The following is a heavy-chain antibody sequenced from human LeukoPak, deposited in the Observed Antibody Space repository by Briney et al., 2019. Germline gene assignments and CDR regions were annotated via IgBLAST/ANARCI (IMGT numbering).Heavy chain of an antibody. CDR1: GGTFSSYA. J-gene: IGHJ6*02. CDR3: ARATTHIVVVPAAISYYYYGMDV. CDR2: IIPIFGTA. V-gene: IGHV1-69*13. Sequence: SVKVSCKASGGTFSSYAISWVRLAPGQGLEWMGGIIPIFGTANYAQKFQGRVTITADESTSTAYMELSSLRSEDTAVYYCARATTHIVVVPAAISYYYYGMDVWGQGTTVTVSS. D-gene: IGHD2-2*02.